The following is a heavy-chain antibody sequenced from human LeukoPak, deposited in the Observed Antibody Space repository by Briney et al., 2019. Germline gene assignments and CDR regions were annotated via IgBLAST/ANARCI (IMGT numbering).Heavy chain of an antibody. V-gene: IGHV3-7*01. Sequence: PGGSLRLSCAASGFTFRTYWMSWVRQAPGKGLEWVANIKQDGSEKYYVDSVKGRFTISRDNAKRSLYLQMDSLRAEDTAVYYCARDASAYYWGQGTLVTVSS. CDR1: GFTFRTYW. CDR3: ARDASAYY. J-gene: IGHJ4*02. D-gene: IGHD3-3*01. CDR2: IKQDGSEK.